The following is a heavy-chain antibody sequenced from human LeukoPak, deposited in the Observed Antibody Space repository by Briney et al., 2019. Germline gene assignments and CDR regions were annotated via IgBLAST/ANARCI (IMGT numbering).Heavy chain of an antibody. V-gene: IGHV4-59*01. Sequence: SETLSLTCTVSGGSISSYYWSWIRQPPGKGLEWIGYIYYSGSTNYNPSLKSRVTISVDTSKMQLSLKLSPVTAADTAVYYCARRIAASGTAFDYWGQGTLVTVSS. J-gene: IGHJ4*02. CDR3: ARRIAASGTAFDY. CDR2: IYYSGST. CDR1: GGSISSYY. D-gene: IGHD6-13*01.